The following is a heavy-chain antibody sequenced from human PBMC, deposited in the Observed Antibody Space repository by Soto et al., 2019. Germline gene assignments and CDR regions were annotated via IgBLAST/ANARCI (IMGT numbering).Heavy chain of an antibody. CDR3: AKGGSSSWYGDDAFDI. Sequence: VQLVESGGGVVQPGRSLRLSCAASGFTFSSYGMHWVRQAPGKGLAWVAVISYDGSNKYYADSVKGRFTISRDNSKNTLYLQMNSLRAEDTAVYYCAKGGSSSWYGDDAFDIWGQGTMVTVSS. V-gene: IGHV3-30*18. CDR1: GFTFSSYG. J-gene: IGHJ3*02. CDR2: ISYDGSNK. D-gene: IGHD6-13*01.